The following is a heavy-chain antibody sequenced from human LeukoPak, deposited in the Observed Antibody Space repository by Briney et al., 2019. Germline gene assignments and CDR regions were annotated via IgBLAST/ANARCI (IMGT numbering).Heavy chain of an antibody. CDR1: GCTFSSYA. CDR2: ISPIRGTA. Sequence: ASAKVSCKASGCTFSSYAISWVRQAPGQGLEWMGGISPIRGTANYAQKFQGRGTITGDESTTPAYMELSSLRSEDTAVYYCARVGGAKRMVRGVIITLGWFDPWGQGTLVTVSS. J-gene: IGHJ5*02. CDR3: ARVGGAKRMVRGVIITLGWFDP. V-gene: IGHV1-69*13. D-gene: IGHD3-10*01.